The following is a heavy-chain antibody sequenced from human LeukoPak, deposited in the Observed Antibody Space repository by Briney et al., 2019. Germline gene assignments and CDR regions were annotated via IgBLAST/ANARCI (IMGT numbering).Heavy chain of an antibody. CDR1: GFTFSSTA. Sequence: GRSLRLSCAASGFTFSSTAMHWVRQAPGKGLEWVAVISYDGFNKYYPESVKGRFTISRDNSKNTLFLQMNSLRAEDTAVYYCARVDWNYERAFDYWGQGTLVTVSS. CDR3: ARVDWNYERAFDY. CDR2: ISYDGFNK. V-gene: IGHV3-30*04. D-gene: IGHD1-7*01. J-gene: IGHJ4*02.